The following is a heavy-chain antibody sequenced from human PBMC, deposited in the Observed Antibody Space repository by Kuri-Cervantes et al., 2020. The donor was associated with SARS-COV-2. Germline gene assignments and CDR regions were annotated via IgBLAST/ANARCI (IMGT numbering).Heavy chain of an antibody. J-gene: IGHJ4*02. CDR3: ARDPNYDSSGYYGLTFDY. Sequence: ASMNVSCKPSGYTFTSYGISWVRQAPVQGLEWMGWISAYNGNTNYAQKLQCRVTMTTDTSTSTAYMELRSLRSHDTAAYYCARDPNYDSSGYYGLTFDYWGQGTLVTVSS. CDR1: GYTFTSYG. V-gene: IGHV1-18*01. D-gene: IGHD3-22*01. CDR2: ISAYNGNT.